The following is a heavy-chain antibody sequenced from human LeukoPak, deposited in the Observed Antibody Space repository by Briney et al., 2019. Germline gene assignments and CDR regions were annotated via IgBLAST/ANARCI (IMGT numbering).Heavy chain of an antibody. V-gene: IGHV1-69-2*01. Sequence: GASVKVSCKASGYTFTGYYMHWVRQAPGQGLEWMGLVDPEDGETIYAEKFQGRVTITADTFTDTAYMELSSLRSEDTAVYYCATNFDLVVVTPVKFWGQGTLVTVSS. D-gene: IGHD4-23*01. CDR2: VDPEDGET. CDR3: ATNFDLVVVTPVKF. J-gene: IGHJ4*02. CDR1: GYTFTGYY.